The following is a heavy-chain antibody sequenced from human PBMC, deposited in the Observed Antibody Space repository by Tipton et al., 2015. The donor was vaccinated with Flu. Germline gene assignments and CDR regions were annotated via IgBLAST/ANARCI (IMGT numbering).Heavy chain of an antibody. V-gene: IGHV4-59*12. D-gene: IGHD1-7*01. J-gene: IGHJ3*01. Sequence: TLSLTCTVSGGSISSYYWSWIRQPPGKGLEWIGYIYYSGSTNYNPSLKSRVTISVDTSKNHFSLKLSSVTAADTAVYYCAALLTGTTGPWGQGTMVTVSS. CDR1: GGSISSYY. CDR2: IYYSGST. CDR3: AALLTGTTGP.